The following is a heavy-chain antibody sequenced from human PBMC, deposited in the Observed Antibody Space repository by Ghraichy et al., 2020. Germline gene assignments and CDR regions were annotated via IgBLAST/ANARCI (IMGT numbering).Heavy chain of an antibody. CDR1: GFTFSSYS. V-gene: IGHV3-21*01. D-gene: IGHD4-17*01. J-gene: IGHJ3*02. CDR3: ARAPQLDYGDYVSAFDI. CDR2: ISSSSYI. Sequence: GGSLRLSCAASGFTFSSYSMNWVRQAPGKGLEWVSSISSSSYIYYANSVKGRFTISRDNAKNSLYLQMNSLRAEDTAGYYCARAPQLDYGDYVSAFDIWGQGTMVTVSS.